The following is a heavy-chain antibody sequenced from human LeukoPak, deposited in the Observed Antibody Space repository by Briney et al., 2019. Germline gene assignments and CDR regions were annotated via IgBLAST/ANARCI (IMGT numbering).Heavy chain of an antibody. D-gene: IGHD6-13*01. CDR1: GYTITSYY. CDR2: INPSGGST. J-gene: IGHJ6*03. CDR3: ARDQLGSSPPIYYYYMDV. Sequence: ASVKVSCKASGYTITSYYMHWVRQAPGQGLEWMGIINPSGGSTSYAQKFQGRVTMTTDTSTSTAYMELRSLRSDDTAVYYCARDQLGSSPPIYYYYMDVWGKGTTVTVSS. V-gene: IGHV1-46*01.